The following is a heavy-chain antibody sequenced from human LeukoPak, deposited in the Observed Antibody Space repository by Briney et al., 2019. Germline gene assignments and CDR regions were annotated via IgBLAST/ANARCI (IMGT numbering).Heavy chain of an antibody. CDR1: GFTFSGYG. J-gene: IGHJ4*02. Sequence: HPGGSLRLSCAATGFTFSGYGMHWVRQAPGKGQEWVAVISNDGRKKYYAESVKGRFTISRDNAKNTLYLQMNSLRAEDTAVYYCARDLCLCPYCGGDCYSGFDYWGQGTLVTVSS. CDR2: ISNDGRKK. D-gene: IGHD2-21*02. CDR3: ARDLCLCPYCGGDCYSGFDY. V-gene: IGHV3-30*03.